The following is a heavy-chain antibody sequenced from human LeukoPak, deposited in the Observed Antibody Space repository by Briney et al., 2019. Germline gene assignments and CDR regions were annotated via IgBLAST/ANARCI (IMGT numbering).Heavy chain of an antibody. CDR1: GFTFSSYA. CDR2: ISYDGSNK. Sequence: GGSLSLSCAASGFTFSSYAMHWVRQAPGKGLEWVAVISYDGSNKYYADSVKGRFTISRDNSKNTLYLQMNSLRADDTAVYYCARASSYSTGYYYYFDYWGQGTLVTVSS. J-gene: IGHJ4*02. V-gene: IGHV3-30-3*01. D-gene: IGHD3-22*01. CDR3: ARASSYSTGYYYYFDY.